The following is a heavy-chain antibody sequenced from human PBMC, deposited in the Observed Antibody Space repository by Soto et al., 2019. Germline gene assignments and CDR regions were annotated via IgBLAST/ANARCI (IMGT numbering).Heavy chain of an antibody. CDR2: ISSSGSTI. Sequence: PGGSLRLSCAASGFTFSDYYMSWIRQAPGKGLEWVSYISSSGSTIYYADSVKGRFTISRDNAKNSLYLQMNSLRAEDTAVYYCARDPSISMIEDWYFELWGRGTLVTVSS. D-gene: IGHD3-22*01. J-gene: IGHJ2*01. V-gene: IGHV3-11*01. CDR1: GFTFSDYY. CDR3: ARDPSISMIEDWYFEL.